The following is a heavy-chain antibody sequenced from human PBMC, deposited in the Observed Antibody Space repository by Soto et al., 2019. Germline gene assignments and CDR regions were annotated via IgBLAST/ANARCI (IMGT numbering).Heavy chain of an antibody. J-gene: IGHJ4*02. CDR1: GFTFGNYA. Sequence: EVQLLESGGGLVQPGGSLRLSCSASGFTFGNYAMRWVRQAPGKGLEWVSGITAGGGTTDYEDSVKGRFTISRDNSKNTLYLQMSSLRVEDTAVYYCAKADLVYGSTWFFFDSWGQGSLVTVSS. V-gene: IGHV3-23*01. CDR3: AKADLVYGSTWFFFDS. CDR2: ITAGGGTT. D-gene: IGHD2-2*01.